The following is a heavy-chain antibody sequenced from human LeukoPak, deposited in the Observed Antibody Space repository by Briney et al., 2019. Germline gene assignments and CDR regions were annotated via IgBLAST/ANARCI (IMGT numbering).Heavy chain of an antibody. CDR1: GGSISSSSYY. CDR2: IYYSGST. Sequence: SETLSLTCTVSGGSISSSSYYWGWIRQPPGKGLEWIGSIYYSGSTYYNPSLKSRVTISVDTSKNQFSLKLSSVTAADTAVYYCARRDATLYDIWGQGTMVTVSS. CDR3: ARRDATLYDI. J-gene: IGHJ3*02. D-gene: IGHD2-2*01. V-gene: IGHV4-39*07.